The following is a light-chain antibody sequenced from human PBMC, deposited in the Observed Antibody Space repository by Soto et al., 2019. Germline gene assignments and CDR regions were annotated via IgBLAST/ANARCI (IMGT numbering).Light chain of an antibody. J-gene: IGKJ4*01. V-gene: IGKV1-17*01. CDR1: QDIRND. CDR3: LQHYTYALT. Sequence: DIQMTQSPSSLSASVGDRVTITCRASQDIRNDLGWFQQKPGKAPKRLIYAASRLQSGVPSRFSGSGSGTQFTLIISSLQPEDVATYYCLQHYTYALTFGGGTKVEIK. CDR2: AAS.